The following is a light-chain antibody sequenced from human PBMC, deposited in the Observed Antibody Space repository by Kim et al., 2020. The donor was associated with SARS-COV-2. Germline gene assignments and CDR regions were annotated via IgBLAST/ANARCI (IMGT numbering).Light chain of an antibody. Sequence: SASVGDRVSITCRDSQSINSWLAWYQQKPGKAPNLLIYKASSLESGVPSRFSGSESGTEFTLTISSLQPDDFATYYCHQYNSYPYTFGQGTKLEI. V-gene: IGKV1-5*03. CDR3: HQYNSYPYT. CDR1: QSINSW. J-gene: IGKJ2*01. CDR2: KAS.